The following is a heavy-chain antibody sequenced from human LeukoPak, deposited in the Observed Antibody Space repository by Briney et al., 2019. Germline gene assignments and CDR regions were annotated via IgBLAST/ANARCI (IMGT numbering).Heavy chain of an antibody. CDR3: ARVRGYGPYYFDY. V-gene: IGHV4-59*01. CDR1: GGSISSYY. Sequence: SETLSLTCTVSGGSISSYYWSWIRQPPGKGLEWIGYIYYSGSTNYNPSLKSRVTISVDTSKNQFSLKLSSVTAADTAVYYCARVRGYGPYYFDYWGQGTLVTVSS. CDR2: IYYSGST. J-gene: IGHJ4*02. D-gene: IGHD1-1*01.